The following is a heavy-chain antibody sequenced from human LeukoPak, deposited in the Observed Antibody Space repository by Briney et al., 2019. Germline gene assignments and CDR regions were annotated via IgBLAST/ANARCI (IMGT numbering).Heavy chain of an antibody. Sequence: PSETLSLTCAVSGGSISSGGYSWSWIRQPPGKGLEWIGYIYHSGSTYYNPSLQSRVTISVDTSKNQFSLKLSSVTAADTAVYYWARTPAVGVVYYYYYMDVWGKGTTVTVSS. CDR1: GGSISSGGYS. CDR3: ARTPAVGVVYYYYYMDV. CDR2: IYHSGST. J-gene: IGHJ6*03. D-gene: IGHD1-26*01. V-gene: IGHV4-30-2*05.